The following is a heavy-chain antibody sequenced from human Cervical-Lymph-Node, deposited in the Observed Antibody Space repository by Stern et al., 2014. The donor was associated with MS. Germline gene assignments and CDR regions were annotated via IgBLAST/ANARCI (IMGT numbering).Heavy chain of an antibody. V-gene: IGHV1-3*01. D-gene: IGHD2/OR15-2a*01. Sequence: QVQLVQSGAEVKKPGASVKVSCKASGYTFTSYAMHWVRQAPGQRLEWMGWINAGNGNTKYSQKFQGRVTITRDTSASTAYMELSSLRSEDTAVYYCARDFHGRDAFDIWGQGTMVTVSS. CDR1: GYTFTSYA. J-gene: IGHJ3*02. CDR2: INAGNGNT. CDR3: ARDFHGRDAFDI.